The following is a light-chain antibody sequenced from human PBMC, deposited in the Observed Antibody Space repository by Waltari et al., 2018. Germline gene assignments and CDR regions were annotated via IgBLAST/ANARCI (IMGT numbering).Light chain of an antibody. CDR3: QQYDSLPPD. V-gene: IGKV1-33*01. Sequence: IQITQSPDSPSASVGDRVTITCQASHDISNYLNWYQQKPGKAPKLLIYDASNLETGVPTRFSGSGSGTDFTFTISSLQPEDIATYYCQQYDSLPPDFGGGTKVEIK. J-gene: IGKJ4*01. CDR1: HDISNY. CDR2: DAS.